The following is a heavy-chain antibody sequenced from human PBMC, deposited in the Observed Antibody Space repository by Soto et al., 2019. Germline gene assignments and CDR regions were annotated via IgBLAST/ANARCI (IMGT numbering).Heavy chain of an antibody. V-gene: IGHV3-30*03. Sequence: QVQLVESGGGVVQAGRSLRLSCSASGFAFRSYGMHWVRQAPGKGLEWVAFISDDESEKYYADSVKGRFTISRDNCENTGDLHMNSMRFEDSSVYYGGSVLLGYGDPIDQWGQGTLVTVSS. J-gene: IGHJ4*02. CDR3: GSVLLGYGDPIDQ. D-gene: IGHD4-17*01. CDR2: ISDDESEK. CDR1: GFAFRSYG.